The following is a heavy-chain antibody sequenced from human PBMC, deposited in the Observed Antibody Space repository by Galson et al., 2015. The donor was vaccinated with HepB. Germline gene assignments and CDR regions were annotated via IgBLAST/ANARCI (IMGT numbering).Heavy chain of an antibody. Sequence: LSLTCSVSGTSISSGAHYWSWIRQHPGKGLEWIGYIYYSGSTYYNPSLNSRVTISVDPSKNQFSLKLSSVTAADTAVYYCARDRGKFCTSASCYNPFFDYWGQGALVTVSP. CDR3: ARDRGKFCTSASCYNPFFDY. J-gene: IGHJ4*02. CDR2: IYYSGST. D-gene: IGHD2-2*02. V-gene: IGHV4-31*03. CDR1: GTSISSGAHY.